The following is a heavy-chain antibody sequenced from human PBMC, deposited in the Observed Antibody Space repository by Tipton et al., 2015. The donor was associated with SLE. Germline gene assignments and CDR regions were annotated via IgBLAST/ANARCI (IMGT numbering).Heavy chain of an antibody. V-gene: IGHV5-51*03. CDR2: IYPGDSDT. D-gene: IGHD6-25*01. J-gene: IGHJ6*02. CDR1: GYSFTNSR. Sequence: QSGPEVKKPGEALQISCKTSGYSFTNSRIGWVRQMPGKGLEWMGLIYPGDSDTRYSPSFQGQVTFSVDKSINTAYLHWSNLKASDTAMYYCARAGQRAYFFGMDVWAQGTTVTVSS. CDR3: ARAGQRAYFFGMDV.